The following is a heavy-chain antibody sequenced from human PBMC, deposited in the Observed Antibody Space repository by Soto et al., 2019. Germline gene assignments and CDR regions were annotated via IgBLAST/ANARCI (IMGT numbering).Heavy chain of an antibody. Sequence: ASVKVSCKASGYTFTSYAMHWVRQAPGQRLEWMGWINAGNGNTKYSQKFQGRVTITRDTSASTAYMELSSLRSEDTAVYYCARAGGSGSYFPRYYYYYMDVWGKGTTVTVSS. D-gene: IGHD3-10*01. V-gene: IGHV1-3*01. CDR3: ARAGGSGSYFPRYYYYYMDV. CDR2: INAGNGNT. J-gene: IGHJ6*03. CDR1: GYTFTSYA.